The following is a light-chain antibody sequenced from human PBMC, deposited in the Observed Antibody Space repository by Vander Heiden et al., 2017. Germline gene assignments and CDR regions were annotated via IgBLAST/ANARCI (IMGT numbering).Light chain of an antibody. CDR3: KQALQTPGT. J-gene: IGKJ2*02. Sequence: DIVMTQSPLSLPVTPGEPASISCRSSPSLLHSNGYNYLDWYLQKPGQSPQLLIYLGSNRASGVPDRFSGSGSGTDFTLKISRVQAEDVGVYYCKQALQTPGTFGQGTKVEIK. CDR2: LGS. CDR1: PSLLHSNGYNY. V-gene: IGKV2-28*01.